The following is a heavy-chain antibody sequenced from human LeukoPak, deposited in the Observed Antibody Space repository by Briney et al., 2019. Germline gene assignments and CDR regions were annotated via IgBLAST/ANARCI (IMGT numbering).Heavy chain of an antibody. CDR3: ARNRSDGNYYMVV. V-gene: IGHV3-53*01. Sequence: GGSLRLSCAASAFTVSHNYMSCVRQAPGKGLEWVSVIYGGGSTSYADSVKGRFTISRDNSKNTLYLQMNSLRANDTAVYYCARNRSDGNYYMVVWGKGTTVIVSS. J-gene: IGHJ6*03. CDR1: AFTVSHNY. CDR2: IYGGGST. D-gene: IGHD5-24*01.